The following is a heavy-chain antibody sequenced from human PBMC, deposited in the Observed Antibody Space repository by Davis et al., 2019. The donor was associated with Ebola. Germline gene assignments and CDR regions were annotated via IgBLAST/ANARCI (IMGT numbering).Heavy chain of an antibody. D-gene: IGHD2-15*01. V-gene: IGHV3-30-3*01. J-gene: IGHJ4*02. Sequence: GESLKISCAASGFTFSSYAMHWVRQAPGKGLEWVAVISYDGSNKYYADSVKGRFTISRDNSKNTLYLQMNSLRAEDTAVYYCARGIVVVVARDLDYWGQGTLVTVSS. CDR2: ISYDGSNK. CDR1: GFTFSSYA. CDR3: ARGIVVVVARDLDY.